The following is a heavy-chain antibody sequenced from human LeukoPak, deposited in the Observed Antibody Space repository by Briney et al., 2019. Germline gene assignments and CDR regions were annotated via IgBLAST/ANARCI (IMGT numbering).Heavy chain of an antibody. CDR3: ARHDSYSSSWYRGNYFDY. V-gene: IGHV4-59*08. J-gene: IGHJ4*02. D-gene: IGHD6-13*01. CDR1: GGSISSYY. CDR2: IYYSGST. Sequence: SETLSLTCTVSGGSISSYYWSWIRQPPGKGLEWIGYIYYSGSTNYNPSLKSRVTISVDTSKNQFSLKLSSVTAADTAVYYCARHDSYSSSWYRGNYFDYWGQGTLVTVSS.